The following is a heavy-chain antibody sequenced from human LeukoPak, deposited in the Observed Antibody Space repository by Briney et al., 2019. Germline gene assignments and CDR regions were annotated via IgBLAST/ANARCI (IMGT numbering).Heavy chain of an antibody. CDR3: ARRRDEYSSSPQES. CDR2: IWSDGSTK. V-gene: IGHV3-33*01. J-gene: IGHJ4*02. Sequence: GGSLRLSCVASGFTFRRYGIHWAREAPGKGLEWVAVIWSDGSTKFYADSVKGRFTISRDDSKNTLSLQMNILRADDTGVYYFARRRDEYSSSPQESWGQGTLVTVSS. CDR1: GFTFRRYG. D-gene: IGHD6-6*01.